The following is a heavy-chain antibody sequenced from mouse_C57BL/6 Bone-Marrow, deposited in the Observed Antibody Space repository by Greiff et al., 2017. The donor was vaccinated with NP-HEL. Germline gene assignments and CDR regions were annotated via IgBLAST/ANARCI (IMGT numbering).Heavy chain of an antibody. D-gene: IGHD2-4*01. CDR3: ASFYYDYDRDYFDY. V-gene: IGHV1-39*01. CDR2: INPNYGTT. J-gene: IGHJ2*01. CDR1: GYSFTDYN. Sequence: VQLQQSGPELVKPGASVKISCKASGYSFTDYNMNWVQQSTGQSLEWIGVINPNYGTTSYTQKFKGQATLTVDQSSSTAYMQLNSLTSEDSAVYYCASFYYDYDRDYFDYWGKGTTLTVSS.